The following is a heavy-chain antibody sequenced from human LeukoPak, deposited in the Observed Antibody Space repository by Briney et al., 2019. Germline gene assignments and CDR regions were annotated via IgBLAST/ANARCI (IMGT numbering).Heavy chain of an antibody. D-gene: IGHD7-27*01. CDR2: INSDGSST. V-gene: IGHV3-74*01. Sequence: QPGGSLRLSCAASGFTFSSYWMHWVRQAPGKGLVWVSRINSDGSSTSYADSVKGRFTISRDNAKNSLYLQMNSLRAEDTAVYYCARISSPWDFDYWGQGTLVSVSS. CDR3: ARISSPWDFDY. CDR1: GFTFSSYW. J-gene: IGHJ4*02.